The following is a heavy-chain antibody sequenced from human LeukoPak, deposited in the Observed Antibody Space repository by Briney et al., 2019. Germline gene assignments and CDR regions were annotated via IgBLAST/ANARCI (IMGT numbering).Heavy chain of an antibody. J-gene: IGHJ6*03. D-gene: IGHD6-13*01. V-gene: IGHV4-4*07. CDR3: AREGKQQLVPTIYYYYYMDV. CDR2: IYTSGST. CDR1: GGSLSSYY. Sequence: SETLSLTCTVSGGSLSSYYWSWIRQPAGKGLEWIGRIYTSGSTNCNPSLKSRVTMSVDTSKNQFSLKLSSVTAADTAVYYCAREGKQQLVPTIYYYYYMDVWGKGTTVTVSS.